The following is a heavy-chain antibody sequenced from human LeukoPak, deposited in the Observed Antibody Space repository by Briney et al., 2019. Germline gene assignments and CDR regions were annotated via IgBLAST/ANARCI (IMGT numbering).Heavy chain of an antibody. CDR3: ARARWTSTVTTYYLDY. V-gene: IGHV1-3*01. CDR1: GYIFSDYA. D-gene: IGHD4-17*01. J-gene: IGHJ4*02. CDR2: INAGNGKT. Sequence: PGASVKVSCKASGYIFSDYAIHWVRQAPGQGLEWMGWINAGNGKTKYSQKFQGRVTITRDTSAGTAYMELSGLRSEDTAVYYCARARWTSTVTTYYLDYWGQGTLVTVSS.